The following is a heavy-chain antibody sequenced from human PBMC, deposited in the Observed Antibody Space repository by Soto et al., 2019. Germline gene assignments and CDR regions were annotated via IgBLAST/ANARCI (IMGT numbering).Heavy chain of an antibody. J-gene: IGHJ4*02. CDR2: ISHSGNT. Sequence: SETLSLTCTVSGGSISSHYWSWIRQPPGKGLEWIGCISHSGNTNYNPSLKSRVTISVDTSKNQFSLKLSSMTAADTAVYYCASLVAGYSYGHFDYWGQGTLVTVSS. D-gene: IGHD5-18*01. V-gene: IGHV4-59*11. CDR1: GGSISSHY. CDR3: ASLVAGYSYGHFDY.